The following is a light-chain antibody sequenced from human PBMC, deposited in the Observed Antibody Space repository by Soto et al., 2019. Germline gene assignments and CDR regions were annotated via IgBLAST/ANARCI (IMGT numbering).Light chain of an antibody. CDR2: GAS. Sequence: IVLTQSPGTLSMAPGERATLSCRSSQSLTNNYFAWYQQKPGQAPRLXIYGASTRATGIPARFSGSGSGTEFTLPISSLQSEDFAVYYCQQYNNWPPITFGQGTRLEI. CDR1: QSLTNN. V-gene: IGKV3-15*01. J-gene: IGKJ5*01. CDR3: QQYNNWPPIT.